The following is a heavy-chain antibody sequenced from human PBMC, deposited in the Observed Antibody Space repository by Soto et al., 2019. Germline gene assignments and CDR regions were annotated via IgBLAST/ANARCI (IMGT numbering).Heavy chain of an antibody. Sequence: SETLSLTCTVSGGSISSYYWSWIRQPPGKGLEWIGYIYYSGSTNYNPSLKSRVTISVDTSKNQFSLKLSSVTAADTAVYYCARDGRDCTNGVCFPMDVWGQGTTVTVSS. V-gene: IGHV4-59*01. CDR3: ARDGRDCTNGVCFPMDV. CDR2: IYYSGST. CDR1: GGSISSYY. D-gene: IGHD2-8*01. J-gene: IGHJ6*02.